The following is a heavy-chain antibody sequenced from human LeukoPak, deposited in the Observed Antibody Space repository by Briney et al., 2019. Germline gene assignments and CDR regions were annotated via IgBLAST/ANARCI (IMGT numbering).Heavy chain of an antibody. CDR2: ISSSSSTI. CDR1: GFTFSSYS. Sequence: PGGSLRLSCAASGFTFSSYSMNWLRQAPGKGLEWVSYISSSSSTIYYADSVKGRFTISRDNAKNSLYLQMNSLRAEDTAVYYCASRSGYWGQGTLVTVSS. J-gene: IGHJ4*02. V-gene: IGHV3-48*01. D-gene: IGHD6-25*01. CDR3: ASRSGY.